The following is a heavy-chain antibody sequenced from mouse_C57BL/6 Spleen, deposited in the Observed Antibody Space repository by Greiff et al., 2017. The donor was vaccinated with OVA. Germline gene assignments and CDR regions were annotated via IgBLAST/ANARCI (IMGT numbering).Heavy chain of an antibody. CDR3: ATITTVVAEAMDY. Sequence: VKLQQSGAELAKPGASVKLSCKASGYTFTSYWMHWVKQRPGQGLEWIGYINPSSGYTKYNQKFKDKATLTADKSSSTAYMQLSSLTYEDSAVYYCATITTVVAEAMDYWGQGTSVTVSS. V-gene: IGHV1-7*01. CDR1: GYTFTSYW. CDR2: INPSSGYT. D-gene: IGHD1-1*01. J-gene: IGHJ4*01.